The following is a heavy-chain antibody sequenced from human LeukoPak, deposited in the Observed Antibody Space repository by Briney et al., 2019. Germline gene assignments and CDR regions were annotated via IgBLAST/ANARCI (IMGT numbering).Heavy chain of an antibody. CDR2: MNPSSGAT. Sequence: ASVKVSCKASGYIFTSYDINWVRQAAGQGLDWIGWMNPSSGATDYTQKFKGRVTFTRDTSTSTAYMELSSLGSEDTAVYYCARSGFDGNVNFDLWGQGTLVTVSS. V-gene: IGHV1-8*02. CDR3: ARSGFDGNVNFDL. D-gene: IGHD4-23*01. J-gene: IGHJ4*02. CDR1: GYIFTSYD.